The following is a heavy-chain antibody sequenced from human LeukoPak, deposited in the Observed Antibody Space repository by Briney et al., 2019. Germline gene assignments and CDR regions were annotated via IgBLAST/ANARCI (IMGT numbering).Heavy chain of an antibody. CDR2: FDPEDGET. D-gene: IGHD3-9*01. J-gene: IGHJ4*02. V-gene: IGHV1-24*01. CDR1: GYTLTELS. Sequence: GASVKVSCKVSGYTLTELSMHWVRQAPGKGLEWMGGFDPEDGETIYAQKFQGRVTMTEDTSTDTAYMELSSLRSEDSAVYYCATRPRFDWTSAFDYRGQGTLVTVSS. CDR3: ATRPRFDWTSAFDY.